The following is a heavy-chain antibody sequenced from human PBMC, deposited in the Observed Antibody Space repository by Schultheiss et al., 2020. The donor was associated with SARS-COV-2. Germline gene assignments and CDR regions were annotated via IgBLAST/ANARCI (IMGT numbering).Heavy chain of an antibody. CDR3: ATEYKGINLGGFDY. J-gene: IGHJ4*02. V-gene: IGHV1-2*06. CDR2: INPDSGAT. CDR1: GYTFTGYY. Sequence: ASVKVSCKASGYTFTGYYMHWVRQAPGQGLEWMGRINPDSGATSSAQRFQGRVTMTEDTSTETAYMELSSLRSADTAVYFCATEYKGINLGGFDYWGQGTLVTVSS. D-gene: IGHD3-16*01.